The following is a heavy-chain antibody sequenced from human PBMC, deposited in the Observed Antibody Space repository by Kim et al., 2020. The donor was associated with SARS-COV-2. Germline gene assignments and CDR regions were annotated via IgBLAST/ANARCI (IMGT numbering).Heavy chain of an antibody. D-gene: IGHD3-22*01. CDR3: AGDLVVITTVYYYYYYGMDV. V-gene: IGHV3-21*01. J-gene: IGHJ6*02. Sequence: GGSLRLSCAASGFTFSSYSMNWVRQAPGKGVEWVSSISSSSSYIYYADSVKGRFTISRDNAKNALYLQMNSLRAEDTAVYYCAGDLVVITTVYYYYYYGMDVWGQGTTVTVSS. CDR2: ISSSSSYI. CDR1: GFTFSSYS.